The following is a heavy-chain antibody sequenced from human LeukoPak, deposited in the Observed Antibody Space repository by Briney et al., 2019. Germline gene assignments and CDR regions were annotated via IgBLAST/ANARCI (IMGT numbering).Heavy chain of an antibody. CDR1: GGSISSSSYY. J-gene: IGHJ4*02. D-gene: IGHD3-22*01. V-gene: IGHV4-39*07. Sequence: SETLSLTCTVSGGSISSSSYYWGWIRQPPGKGLEWIGSIYYSGSTYYNPSLKSRVTISVDTSKNQFSLKLSSVTAADTAVYYCAREHTNNYESSGYSLDNWGQGTLVTVSS. CDR2: IYYSGST. CDR3: AREHTNNYESSGYSLDN.